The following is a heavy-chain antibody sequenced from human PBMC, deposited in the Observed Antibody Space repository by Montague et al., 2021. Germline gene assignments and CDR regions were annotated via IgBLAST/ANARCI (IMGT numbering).Heavy chain of an antibody. CDR2: VSYDGTNT. D-gene: IGHD3-22*01. J-gene: IGHJ3*02. Sequence: SLRLSCAASGFTFSSYAMHWVRQAPGKGLEWVAVVSYDGTNTYYADSVKGRFTISRDNSKNTLYLQMNSLRAEDTAVYYCARGVFRSTMIVLLSDACDIWGQGTMVTVSS. CDR1: GFTFSSYA. CDR3: ARGVFRSTMIVLLSDACDI. V-gene: IGHV3-30*04.